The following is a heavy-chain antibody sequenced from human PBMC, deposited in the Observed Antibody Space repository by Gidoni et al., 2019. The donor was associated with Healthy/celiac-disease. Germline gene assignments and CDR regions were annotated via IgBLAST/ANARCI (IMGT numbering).Heavy chain of an antibody. CDR2: LHSGGTT. CDR1: GFPVSSKH. D-gene: IGHD6-19*01. J-gene: IGHJ4*02. CDR3: ARDGGSGWYRY. Sequence: EVQLVESGGGLVQPGGSLRLSCADSGFPVSSKHMSWVRQAPGKGLEWVSALHSGGTTDYADSVKGRFTISRDNSKNTLYLQMNSLRAEDTAVYYCARDGGSGWYRYWGQGTLVTVSS. V-gene: IGHV3-66*01.